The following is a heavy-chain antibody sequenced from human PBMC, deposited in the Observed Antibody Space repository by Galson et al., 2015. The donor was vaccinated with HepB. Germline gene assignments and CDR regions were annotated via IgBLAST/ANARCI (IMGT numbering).Heavy chain of an antibody. V-gene: IGHV3-9*01. Sequence: SLRLSCAASGFTFDDYAMHWVRQAPGKGLEWVSGISWNSGSIGYADSVKGRFAISRDNAKNSLYLQMNSLRAEDTAVYYCARAKAAAGFDYWGQGTLVTVSS. CDR3: ARAKAAAGFDY. CDR2: ISWNSGSI. D-gene: IGHD6-13*01. J-gene: IGHJ4*02. CDR1: GFTFDDYA.